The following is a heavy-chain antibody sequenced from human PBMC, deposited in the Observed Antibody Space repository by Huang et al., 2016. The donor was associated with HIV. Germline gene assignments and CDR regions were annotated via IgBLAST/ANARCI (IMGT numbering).Heavy chain of an antibody. Sequence: QVPLVESGAELKKPGASVRVSCKVSGYTVSELCLHWWRQTPEKGLEWMGGFDPEEGETIYAQRLQGRVTMTEDTSTDTAYMELSSLRPEDTAVYYCATSTPDVGAGVLRSAFDIWGQGTMVTVSS. CDR3: ATSTPDVGAGVLRSAFDI. CDR2: FDPEEGET. J-gene: IGHJ3*02. D-gene: IGHD2-15*01. V-gene: IGHV1-24*01. CDR1: GYTVSELC.